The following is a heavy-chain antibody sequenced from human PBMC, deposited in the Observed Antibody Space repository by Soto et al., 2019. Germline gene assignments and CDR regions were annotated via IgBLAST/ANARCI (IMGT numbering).Heavy chain of an antibody. V-gene: IGHV1-8*01. CDR3: VRGIPANGEPSNWFDP. J-gene: IGHJ5*02. CDR2: MNPDTGHA. D-gene: IGHD3-10*01. Sequence: ASVKVSCKASGYIFSSFVLNWARQATGQGPEWMGWMNPDTGHAGYAQKFQGRVTMTSNTSISTAYMILSSLRSEDTAVYYCVRGIPANGEPSNWFDPWGQGTLVTVSS. CDR1: GYIFSSFV.